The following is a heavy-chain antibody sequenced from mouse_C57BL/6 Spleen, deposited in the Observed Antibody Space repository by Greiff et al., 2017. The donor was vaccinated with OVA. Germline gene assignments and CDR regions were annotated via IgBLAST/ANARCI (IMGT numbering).Heavy chain of an antibody. V-gene: IGHV1-54*01. Sequence: QVQLQQSGAELVRPGTSVKVSCKASGYAFTNYLIEWVKQRPGQGLEWIGVINPGSGGTNYNEKFKGKATLTADKSSSTAYMQLSSLTSEDSAVYFCARGVERYDYDPFDYWGQGTTLTVSS. D-gene: IGHD2-4*01. CDR3: ARGVERYDYDPFDY. CDR1: GYAFTNYL. J-gene: IGHJ2*01. CDR2: INPGSGGT.